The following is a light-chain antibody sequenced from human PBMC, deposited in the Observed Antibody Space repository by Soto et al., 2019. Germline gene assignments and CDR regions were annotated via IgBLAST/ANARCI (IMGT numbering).Light chain of an antibody. CDR3: LAYTGSSTLVV. CDR2: DVS. J-gene: IGLJ2*01. Sequence: QSALTQPASVSGSPGQSITIACTGTSSDVGGYNYVSWYQQHPGKAPQLMIYDVSNRPSGVSNRFSGSKSGNTASLPNSWLQAEDEADYYCLAYTGSSTLVVFGGGTKLTVL. CDR1: SSDVGGYNY. V-gene: IGLV2-14*01.